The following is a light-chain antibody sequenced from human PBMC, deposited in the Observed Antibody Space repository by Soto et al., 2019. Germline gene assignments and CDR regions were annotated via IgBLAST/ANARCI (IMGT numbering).Light chain of an antibody. V-gene: IGLV2-23*02. CDR3: CSYAGRSTWV. J-gene: IGLJ3*02. Sequence: QSALTQPASVSGSPGQSITISCTGTSSDVGSYNLVSWYQQHPGKVPKVMIYEVSKRPSGVSNRFSGSKSGNTASLTISGLQAEYEADYYCCSYAGRSTWVFGGGTKPTVL. CDR2: EVS. CDR1: SSDVGSYNL.